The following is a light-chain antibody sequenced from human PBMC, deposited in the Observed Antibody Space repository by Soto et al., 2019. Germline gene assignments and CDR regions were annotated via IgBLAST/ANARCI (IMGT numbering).Light chain of an antibody. CDR1: SSNIGATYD. Sequence: QSVLTQPPSVSGAPGQRVTISCTGSSSNIGATYDVQWYQQLPGTAPKLLIYGDSNRPSGGPDRFSGSESGTSASLAITGLQAEDEADYPCKSYGSSLSAHYVFGTGTK. J-gene: IGLJ1*01. CDR2: GDS. V-gene: IGLV1-40*01. CDR3: KSYGSSLSAHYV.